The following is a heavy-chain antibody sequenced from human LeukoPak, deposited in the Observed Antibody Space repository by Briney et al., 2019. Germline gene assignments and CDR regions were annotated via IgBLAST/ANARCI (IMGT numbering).Heavy chain of an antibody. CDR1: GFTFSAYA. CDR2: INGDGNIA. V-gene: IGHV3-74*01. J-gene: IGHJ4*02. CDR3: ARDLHTSLVTGFR. Sequence: GGSLRLSCEASGFTFSAYAMTWVRQAPGQGLEWVSRINGDGNIADYADSAKGRFTISRDNAKNTLYLQLSSLRAEDTAVYYCARDLHTSLVTGFRWGEGTLVTVSS. D-gene: IGHD5-18*01.